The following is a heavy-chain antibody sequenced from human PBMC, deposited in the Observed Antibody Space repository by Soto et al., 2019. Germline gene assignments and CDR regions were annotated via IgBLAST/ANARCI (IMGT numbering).Heavy chain of an antibody. Sequence: SETLSLTCTVSGGSISSGGYYWSWIRQHPGKGLEWIGYIYYSGSTYYNPSLKSRVTISVDTSKNQFSLKLRSVTAADTAVYYCARDLNYYGSGSSRRGFEPWGEGTLVTVSS. CDR3: ARDLNYYGSGSSRRGFEP. D-gene: IGHD3-10*01. J-gene: IGHJ5*02. V-gene: IGHV4-31*03. CDR2: IYYSGST. CDR1: GGSISSGGYY.